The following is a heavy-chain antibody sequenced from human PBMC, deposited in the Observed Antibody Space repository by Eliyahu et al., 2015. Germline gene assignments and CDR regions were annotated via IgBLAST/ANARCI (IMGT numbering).Heavy chain of an antibody. V-gene: IGHV4-39*01. D-gene: IGHD3-16*01. Sequence: QLQLQESGPGLVKPSETLSLTCTVXGGSISSSSYYWGWIRQPPGKGLEWIGNIYYSEITYYXPSLKSRVTISVDTSKNQFSLKLSSVTAADTAVYYCARPMGGTQGAFDIWGQGTMVTVSS. CDR3: ARPMGGTQGAFDI. CDR1: GGSISSSSYY. J-gene: IGHJ3*02. CDR2: IYYSEIT.